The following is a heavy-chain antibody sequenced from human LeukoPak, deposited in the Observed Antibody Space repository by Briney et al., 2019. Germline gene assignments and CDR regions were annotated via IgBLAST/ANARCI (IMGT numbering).Heavy chain of an antibody. CDR1: GFTFSSYS. CDR2: ISSSSSYI. D-gene: IGHD3-22*01. Sequence: GGSLRLSCAASGFTFSSYSMNWVRRAPGKGLEWVSSISSSSSYIYYADSVKGRFTISRDNAKNSLYLQMNSLRAEDTAVYYCARGGLRGAYYFDYWGQGTLVTVSS. CDR3: ARGGLRGAYYFDY. V-gene: IGHV3-21*01. J-gene: IGHJ4*02.